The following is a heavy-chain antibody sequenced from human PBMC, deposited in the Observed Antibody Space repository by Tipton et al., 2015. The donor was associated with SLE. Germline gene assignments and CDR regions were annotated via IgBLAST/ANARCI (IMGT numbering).Heavy chain of an antibody. D-gene: IGHD1-14*01. J-gene: IGHJ4*02. CDR1: GFTFDDYT. V-gene: IGHV3-23*01. CDR2: ISGSGGST. CDR3: AKERAEPQFDY. Sequence: SLRLSCAASGFTFDDYTMHWVRQAPGKGPEWVSAISGSGGSTYYADSVKGRFTISRDNSKNTLYLQMNSLRAEDTAVYYCAKERAEPQFDYWGQGTLVTVSS.